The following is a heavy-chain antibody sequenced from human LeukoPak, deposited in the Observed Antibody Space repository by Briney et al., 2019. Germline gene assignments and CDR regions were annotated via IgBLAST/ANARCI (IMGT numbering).Heavy chain of an antibody. CDR2: INPKSGGT. D-gene: IGHD6-13*01. CDR3: ARPRSSWYSDAFDI. V-gene: IGHV1-2*02. CDR1: GYTFTGYY. J-gene: IGHJ3*02. Sequence: ASVKVSCKASGYTFTGYYIHWVRQAPGQGLEWMGWINPKSGGTNYAQKFQGSVTMSRDTFISTAYMELRRLRSDDTAVYYCARPRSSWYSDAFDIWGQGTVVTVSS.